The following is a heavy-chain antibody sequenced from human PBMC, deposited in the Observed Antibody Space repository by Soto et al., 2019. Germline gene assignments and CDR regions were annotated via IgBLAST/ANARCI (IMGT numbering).Heavy chain of an antibody. CDR1: GYTFTSYY. CDR2: INPSGGST. CDR3: ARAADYYGSYAGPNLDY. J-gene: IGHJ4*02. V-gene: IGHV1-46*01. Sequence: ASVKVSCKASGYTFTSYYMHWVRQAPGQGLEWMGIINPSGGSTSYAQKFQGRVTMTRDTSTSTVYMELSSLRSEDTAVYYCARAADYYGSYAGPNLDYWGQGTLVTVSS. D-gene: IGHD3-10*01.